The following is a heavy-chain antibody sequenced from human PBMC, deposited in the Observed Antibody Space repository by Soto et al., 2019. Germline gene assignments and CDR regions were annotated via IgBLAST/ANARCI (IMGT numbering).Heavy chain of an antibody. CDR2: VDPEDGET. CDR1: GYTFTDYY. J-gene: IGHJ6*02. V-gene: IGHV1-69-2*01. CDR3: ATRGLWELPRHYYYYGMHV. Sequence: EVQLVQSGAEVKKPGATVKISCKVSGYTFTDYYMHWVQQAPGKGLEWMGLVDPEDGETIYAEKFQGRVTITADTSTDTAYMELSSLRSEDTAVYYCATRGLWELPRHYYYYGMHVWGQGTTVTVSS. D-gene: IGHD1-26*01.